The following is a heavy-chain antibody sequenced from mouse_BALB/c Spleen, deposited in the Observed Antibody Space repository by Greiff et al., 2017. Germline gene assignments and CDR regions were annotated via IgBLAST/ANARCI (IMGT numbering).Heavy chain of an antibody. CDR3: AKGTMIKGFAY. CDR2: IYPGDGDT. Sequence: VQLQQSGAELVRPGSSVKISCKASGYAFSSYWMNWVKQRPGQGLEWIGQIYPGDGDTNYNGKFKGKATLTADKSSSTAYMQLSSLTSEDSAVYFCAKGTMIKGFAYWGQGTLGTVSA. D-gene: IGHD2-4*01. CDR1: GYAFSSYW. J-gene: IGHJ3*01. V-gene: IGHV1-80*01.